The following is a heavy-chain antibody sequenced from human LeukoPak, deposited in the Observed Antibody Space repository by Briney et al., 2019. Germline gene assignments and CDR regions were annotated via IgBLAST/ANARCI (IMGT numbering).Heavy chain of an antibody. V-gene: IGHV1-8*01. CDR1: GYTFTSYD. J-gene: IGHJ3*02. D-gene: IGHD2-2*02. CDR3: ARARGVVPAAILGSYAFDI. Sequence: ASVKVSCKASGYTFTSYDINWVRQATGQGLEWMGWMNPNSGNTGYAQKFQGRVTMTRNTSISTAYMELSSLRSEDTAVYYCARARGVVPAAILGSYAFDIWGQGTMVTVSP. CDR2: MNPNSGNT.